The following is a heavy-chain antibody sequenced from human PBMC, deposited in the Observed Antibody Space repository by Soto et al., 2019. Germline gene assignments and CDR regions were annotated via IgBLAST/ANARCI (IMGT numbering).Heavy chain of an antibody. J-gene: IGHJ4*02. CDR1: GGSISSGDYY. Sequence: QVQLQESGPGLVKLSQTLSLTCTVSGGSISSGDYYWSWIRQPPGKGLEWIGYIYYSGSTYYNPSLKSRVTISVDTSKNQFSLKLSSVTAADTAVYYCARVKRSRSSATIFDYWGQGTLVTVSS. D-gene: IGHD1-26*01. CDR3: ARVKRSRSSATIFDY. CDR2: IYYSGST. V-gene: IGHV4-30-4*01.